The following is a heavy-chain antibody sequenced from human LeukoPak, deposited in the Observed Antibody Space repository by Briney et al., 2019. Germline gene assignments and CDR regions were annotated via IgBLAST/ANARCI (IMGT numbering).Heavy chain of an antibody. CDR1: GYTFTSYG. D-gene: IGHD6-13*01. J-gene: IGHJ6*02. V-gene: IGHV1-18*01. CDR3: ARKDDGSSWPRYYYYYGMDV. Sequence: GASVKVSCKASGYTFTSYGISWVRQAPGQGLEWMGWISAYNGNTNYAQKLQGRVTMTTDTSTSTAYMELRSLRSDDTAVYYCARKDDGSSWPRYYYYYGMDVWGQGTTVTVSS. CDR2: ISAYNGNT.